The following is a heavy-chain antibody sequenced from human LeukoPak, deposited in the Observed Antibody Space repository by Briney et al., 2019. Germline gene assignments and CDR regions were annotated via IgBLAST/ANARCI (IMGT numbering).Heavy chain of an antibody. Sequence: PSETLSLTCTVSGDSISDYYWNWIRQPAGKALEWIGRVRSSGDTNYNPSFRSRLTMSVDRSKNQFSLKLTSVTAADTAVYYCAKRVRPYDSAFEIWGQGTMVTVSS. J-gene: IGHJ3*02. V-gene: IGHV4-4*07. CDR2: VRSSGDT. CDR3: AKRVRPYDSAFEI. D-gene: IGHD1-1*01. CDR1: GDSISDYY.